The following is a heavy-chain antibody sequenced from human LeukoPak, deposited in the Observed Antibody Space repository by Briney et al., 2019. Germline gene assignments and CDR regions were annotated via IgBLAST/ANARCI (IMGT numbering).Heavy chain of an antibody. V-gene: IGHV3-74*01. CDR3: TRSLNSGSYPDY. D-gene: IGHD1-26*01. J-gene: IGHJ4*02. Sequence: GGSLRLSCAASGFTFSSYWMHWVRQAPGKGLVWVSRVNRDGSRTDYADSVKGRITISRDNAKNTLYLQMNSLRAEDTAVYYCTRSLNSGSYPDYWGQGTLVTVSS. CDR1: GFTFSSYW. CDR2: VNRDGSRT.